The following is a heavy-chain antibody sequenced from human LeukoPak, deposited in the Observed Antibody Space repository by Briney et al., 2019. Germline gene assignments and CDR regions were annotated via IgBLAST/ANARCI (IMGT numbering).Heavy chain of an antibody. CDR3: ATDQARGTYSLSGY. D-gene: IGHD1-26*01. Sequence: GGSLRLSCAATGFTFSNYWMTWVRQAPGKGLEWVASIKQDESEKYYVDSVKGRFTISRDNAKNSLYLQMNNLRVEDTALYYCATDQARGTYSLSGYWGQGTLVTVTS. CDR1: GFTFSNYW. V-gene: IGHV3-7*01. CDR2: IKQDESEK. J-gene: IGHJ4*02.